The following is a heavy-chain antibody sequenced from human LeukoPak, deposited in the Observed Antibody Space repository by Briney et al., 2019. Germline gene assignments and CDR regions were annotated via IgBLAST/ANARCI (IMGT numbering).Heavy chain of an antibody. J-gene: IGHJ4*02. V-gene: IGHV3-30-3*01. CDR2: ISYDGSNK. Sequence: GGSLRLSCAASGFTFSSYAMHWVRQAPGKGLEWVAVISYDGSNKYYADSVKGRFTISRDNSKNTLYLQMNSLRAEDTAVYYCARDYCSSTRCYTNPFDYWGQGTLVTVSS. CDR1: GFTFSSYA. CDR3: ARDYCSSTRCYTNPFDY. D-gene: IGHD2-2*02.